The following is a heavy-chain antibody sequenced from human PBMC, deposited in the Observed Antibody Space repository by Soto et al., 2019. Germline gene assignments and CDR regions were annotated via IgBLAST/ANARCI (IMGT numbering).Heavy chain of an antibody. CDR3: ARVVAPYDYDSSSFIYYFDY. D-gene: IGHD3-22*01. J-gene: IGHJ4*02. V-gene: IGHV3-48*03. Sequence: GGSLRLSCAASGFTFSSYAMSWVRQAPGKGLGWVSYISSSGSTIYYADSVRGRFTISRANAKNSLYLQMNSLRAEDTAVYYFARVVAPYDYDSSSFIYYFDYWGQGTLVTVSS. CDR1: GFTFSSYA. CDR2: ISSSGSTI.